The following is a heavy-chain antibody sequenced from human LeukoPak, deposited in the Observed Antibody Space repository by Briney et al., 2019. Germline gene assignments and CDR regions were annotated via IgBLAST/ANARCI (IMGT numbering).Heavy chain of an antibody. CDR1: GFTFDDYV. D-gene: IGHD4-11*01. J-gene: IGHJ4*02. CDR2: ISEDGSST. V-gene: IGHV3-43*02. Sequence: GGSLRLTCAASGFTFDDYVMHWVRQAPGKGLEWVSLISEDGSSTYYADSVKGRFTISRDNSKNSLYLQMSSLRTEDTALYYCTKDGHSCHFDYWGQGTLVTVSS. CDR3: TKDGHSCHFDY.